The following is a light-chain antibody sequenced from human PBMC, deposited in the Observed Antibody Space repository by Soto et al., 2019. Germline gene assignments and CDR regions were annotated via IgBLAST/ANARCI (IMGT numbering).Light chain of an antibody. CDR1: QRISNYY. J-gene: IGKJ4*01. CDR2: GAS. CDR3: QQYGSSPLT. Sequence: EIVLTQSPDTLSLSSGERATLSCRASQRISNYYLAWYHQKPGQAPRLLIYGASSRATGVTDRFSGSGSGTDFTLTISRLEPEDGAVYYCQQYGSSPLTFGGGTKVEIK. V-gene: IGKV3-20*01.